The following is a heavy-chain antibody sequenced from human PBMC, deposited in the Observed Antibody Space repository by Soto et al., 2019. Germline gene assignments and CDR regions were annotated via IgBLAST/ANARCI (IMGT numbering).Heavy chain of an antibody. CDR1: GFTFSTYG. Sequence: GGSLRLSCAASGFTFSTYGVSWVRQAPGKGLEWVSSISGSGYNTFYADSVKGRFTISRDNSNNTVHLLMNNLRADDTALYYCVKQLLSLIVVADASDIWGQGTMVTVSS. CDR3: VKQLLSLIVVADASDI. CDR2: ISGSGYNT. V-gene: IGHV3-23*01. J-gene: IGHJ3*02. D-gene: IGHD3-22*01.